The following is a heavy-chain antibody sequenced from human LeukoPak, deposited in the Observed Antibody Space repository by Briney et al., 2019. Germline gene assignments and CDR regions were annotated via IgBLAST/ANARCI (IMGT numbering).Heavy chain of an antibody. D-gene: IGHD5-18*01. CDR1: GGSISSYY. CDR3: TRDWGQRGYSYGYALDFDY. V-gene: IGHV4-59*01. Sequence: SETLSLTCTVSGGSISSYYWSWIRQPPGKGLERIGYLFYSVNTNYTPSLKSRFAISVDTSKNLFPLKLSSVAAADTAVYYCTRDWGQRGYSYGYALDFDYWGQGTMVTVSS. CDR2: LFYSVNT. J-gene: IGHJ4*02.